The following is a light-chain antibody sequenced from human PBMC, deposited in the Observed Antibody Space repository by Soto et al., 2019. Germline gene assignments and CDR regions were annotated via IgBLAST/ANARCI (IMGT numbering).Light chain of an antibody. J-gene: IGKJ1*01. CDR3: ERYHTAAPRM. CDR2: AAS. CDR1: HSVSSN. V-gene: IGKV3-15*01. Sequence: VMWKSPATLSVASGERANLGCRRSHSVSSNLAWYQQKPGQAPRLLIYAASTRATGFPARFSVSGPRTEFNLSLRSLHSGESAVPNYERYHTAAPRMYGQGTKVDIK.